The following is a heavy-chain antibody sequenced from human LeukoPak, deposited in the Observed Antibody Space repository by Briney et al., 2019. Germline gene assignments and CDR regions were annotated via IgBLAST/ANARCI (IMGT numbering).Heavy chain of an antibody. CDR2: INHSGGT. V-gene: IGHV4-34*01. J-gene: IGHJ4*02. CDR1: GGSFSGYY. CDR3: ARGRVLRFLEWSDFDY. D-gene: IGHD3-3*01. Sequence: SGTLSLTCAVYGGSFSGYYWSWIRQPPGKGLEWIGEINHSGGTNYNPSLKSRVTISVDTSKNQFSLKLSSVTAADTAVYYCARGRVLRFLEWSDFDYWGQGTLVTVSS.